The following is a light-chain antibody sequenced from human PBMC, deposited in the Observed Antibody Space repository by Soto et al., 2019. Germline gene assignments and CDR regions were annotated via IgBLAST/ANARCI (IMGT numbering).Light chain of an antibody. Sequence: QSVLTQPPSASGTPGQRVTISCSGSSSNIGSSSVNWYQQLPGAAPKLLIYNNNQWPSGVPDRFSGSKSGTSASLAISGLQSEDEADYCCAAWDVSLNGHYAFGTGTKVTVL. CDR1: SSNIGSSS. J-gene: IGLJ1*01. CDR2: NNN. CDR3: AAWDVSLNGHYA. V-gene: IGLV1-44*01.